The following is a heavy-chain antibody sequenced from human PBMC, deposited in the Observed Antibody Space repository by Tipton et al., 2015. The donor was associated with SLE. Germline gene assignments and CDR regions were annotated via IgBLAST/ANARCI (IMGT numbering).Heavy chain of an antibody. V-gene: IGHV3-23*01. D-gene: IGHD4-17*01. CDR1: GFTFSSYA. J-gene: IGHJ6*02. Sequence: SLRLSCAASGFTFSSYAMSWVRQAPGKGLEWVSAISGSGGSTYYADSVKGRFTISRDNSKNTLYLQMNSLRAEDTAVYYCAKAGGLYYGDYNYYGMDVWGQGTTVTVSS. CDR3: AKAGGLYYGDYNYYGMDV. CDR2: ISGSGGST.